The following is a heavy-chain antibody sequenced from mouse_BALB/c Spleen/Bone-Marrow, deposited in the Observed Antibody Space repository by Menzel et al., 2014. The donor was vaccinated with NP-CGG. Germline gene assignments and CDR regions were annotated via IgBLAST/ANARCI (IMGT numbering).Heavy chain of an antibody. Sequence: VQLQQSGAELVRPGASVKLSCKALGFTFTDYEMHWVKQTPVHGLEWIGTIHPGSGGTAYNQKFKGKATLTADKSSSTAYMAVSRLASEDSAGYYCTREKVGDFDYWGQGTTLTVSS. CDR2: IHPGSGGT. V-gene: IGHV1-15*01. CDR1: GFTFTDYE. J-gene: IGHJ2*01. CDR3: TREKVGDFDY.